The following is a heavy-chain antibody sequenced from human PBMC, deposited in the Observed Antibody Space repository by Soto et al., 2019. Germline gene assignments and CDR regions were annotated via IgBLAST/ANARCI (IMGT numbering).Heavy chain of an antibody. CDR1: GLTFSNYG. D-gene: IGHD2-8*01. Sequence: ASVKVSCKASGLTFSNYGLNWVRQAPGQGLEWMGWVSANNGHTNYAQNLQGRVSMTTDTSTSTAYMELRGLRFDDTAVYYCARDIESVTAKHFFYYYAMDVWGQGTTVTVS. V-gene: IGHV1-18*01. CDR3: ARDIESVTAKHFFYYYAMDV. CDR2: VSANNGHT. J-gene: IGHJ6*02.